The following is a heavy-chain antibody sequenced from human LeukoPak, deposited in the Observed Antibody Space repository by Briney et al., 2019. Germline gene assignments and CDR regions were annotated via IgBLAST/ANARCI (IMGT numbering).Heavy chain of an antibody. Sequence: GGSLRLSCAASGFTFSTYGMHWVRQAPGKGLEWVAVIWYDESTKYYGDSVKGRFTISRDTSKNTLYLQMDGLRVEDTAVYYCARKGGWQLPSFDYWGLGTLVIVSS. V-gene: IGHV3-33*01. CDR3: ARKGGWQLPSFDY. CDR2: IWYDESTK. J-gene: IGHJ4*02. D-gene: IGHD2-15*01. CDR1: GFTFSTYG.